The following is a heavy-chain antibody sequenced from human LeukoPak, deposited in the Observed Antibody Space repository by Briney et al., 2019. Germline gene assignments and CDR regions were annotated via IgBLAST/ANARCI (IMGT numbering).Heavy chain of an antibody. CDR3: ARVSDSSGYYVTFDY. CDR2: INPNSGGT. Sequence: GASVKVSCKASGYTFTGYYMHWVRQAPGQGLKWMGWINPNSGGTNYAQKFQGRVTMTRDTSISTAYMELSRLRSDDTAVYYCARVSDSSGYYVTFDYWGQGTLVTVSS. J-gene: IGHJ4*02. D-gene: IGHD3-22*01. CDR1: GYTFTGYY. V-gene: IGHV1-2*02.